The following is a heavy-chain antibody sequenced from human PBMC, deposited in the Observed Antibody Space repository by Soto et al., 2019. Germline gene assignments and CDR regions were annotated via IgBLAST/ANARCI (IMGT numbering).Heavy chain of an antibody. CDR2: IWYDGSNK. V-gene: IGHV3-33*01. Sequence: QVQLVESGGGVVQPGRSLRLSCAASRFDFSNYGMHWVRQAPIKGLAWVALIWYDGSNKYYADSVKGRFTISRDNSKNTLYLQMNSLRAEDTALHYCAGSPPGVAGRYYFDYWGQGALVTVSS. D-gene: IGHD6-6*01. J-gene: IGHJ4*02. CDR1: RFDFSNYG. CDR3: AGSPPGVAGRYYFDY.